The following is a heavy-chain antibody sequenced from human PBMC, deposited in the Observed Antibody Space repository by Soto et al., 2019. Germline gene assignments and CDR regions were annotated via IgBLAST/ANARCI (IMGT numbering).Heavy chain of an antibody. D-gene: IGHD1-26*01. CDR1: GFTFSSYG. CDR2: ISYDGSNK. J-gene: IGHJ4*02. V-gene: IGHV3-30*18. Sequence: QVQLVESGGGVVQPGRSLRLSCAASGFTFSSYGMHWVRQAPGKGLEWVAVISYDGSNKYYADSVKGRFTISRDNSENTLYLQMNSLRAEDTAVYYCAKDQAKLIVGATMVYWGQGTLVTVSS. CDR3: AKDQAKLIVGATMVY.